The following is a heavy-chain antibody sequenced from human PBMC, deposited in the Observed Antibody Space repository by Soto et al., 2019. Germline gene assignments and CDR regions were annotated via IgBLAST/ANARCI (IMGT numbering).Heavy chain of an antibody. CDR1: LHLYQLW. Sequence: ASVKGILQCFLLHLYQLWYHLGATAPGQGLEWMGWISAYNGNTNYAQKLQGRVTMTTDTSTSTAYMELRSLRSDDTAVYYCARVEWSGLRFDPWGQGTLVTVSS. D-gene: IGHD3-3*01. J-gene: IGHJ5*02. CDR2: ISAYNGNT. CDR3: ARVEWSGLRFDP. V-gene: IGHV1-18*01.